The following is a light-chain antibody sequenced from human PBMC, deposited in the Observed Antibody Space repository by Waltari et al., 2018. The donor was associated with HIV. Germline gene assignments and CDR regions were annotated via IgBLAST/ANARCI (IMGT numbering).Light chain of an antibody. Sequence: QSALTQPASVSGSPGQSITISCTGTFSDVGGYNYVSWYQPHPGKAPKLMIYAVSNRPSGVSNRFSGSKSGNTASLTSSGLQAEDEADYYCSSYTTSSTYVFGTGTKVTVL. CDR3: SSYTTSSTYV. V-gene: IGLV2-14*03. CDR1: FSDVGGYNY. J-gene: IGLJ1*01. CDR2: AVS.